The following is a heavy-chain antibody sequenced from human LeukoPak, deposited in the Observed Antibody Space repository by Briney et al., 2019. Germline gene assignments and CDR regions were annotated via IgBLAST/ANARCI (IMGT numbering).Heavy chain of an antibody. Sequence: SETLSLTCTVSGGSLSTYYWSWIRQPPGKGLEWIGSMYYSGSTNYKPSLKSRVTISVDTSKNQFSLKLSSVTAADTAVYYCASDYGSGSYRFDFWGQGTLVSVSS. CDR2: MYYSGST. V-gene: IGHV4-59*01. D-gene: IGHD3-10*01. CDR1: GGSLSTYY. J-gene: IGHJ4*02. CDR3: ASDYGSGSYRFDF.